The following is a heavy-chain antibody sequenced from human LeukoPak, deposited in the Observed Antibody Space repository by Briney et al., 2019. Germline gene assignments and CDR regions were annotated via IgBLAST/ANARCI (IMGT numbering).Heavy chain of an antibody. CDR2: IYYNGTT. Sequence: SETLSLTCTVSGGSISSSSYYWGWIRQPPGKGLEWIASIYYNGTTYYNPSLKSRVTISVDTSKNQFSLKVSSVTAADTAVYYCARRYYYGSFDYWGQGTLVTVSS. J-gene: IGHJ4*02. V-gene: IGHV4-39*01. CDR1: GGSISSSSYY. CDR3: ARRYYYGSFDY. D-gene: IGHD3-10*01.